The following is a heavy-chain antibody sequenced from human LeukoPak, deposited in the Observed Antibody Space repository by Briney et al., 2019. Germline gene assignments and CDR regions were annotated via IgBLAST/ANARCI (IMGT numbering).Heavy chain of an antibody. CDR3: TTRPIAAAGTRRLDAFDI. J-gene: IGHJ3*02. V-gene: IGHV3-73*01. CDR2: IRSKANSYAT. CDR1: GFTFSGSA. D-gene: IGHD6-13*01. Sequence: PGGSLRLSCAASGFTFSGSAMHWVRQASGKGLEWVGRIRSKANSYATAYAASVKGRFTISRDDSKNTAYLQMNSLKTEDTAVYYCTTRPIAAAGTRRLDAFDIRGQGTMVTVSS.